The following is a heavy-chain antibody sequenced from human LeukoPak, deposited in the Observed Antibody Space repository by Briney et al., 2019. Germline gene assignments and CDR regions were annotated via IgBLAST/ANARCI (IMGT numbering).Heavy chain of an antibody. CDR3: ARGRSSPRQPFDY. D-gene: IGHD6-13*01. CDR2: INHSGST. J-gene: IGHJ4*02. Sequence: GSLRLSCAASGFTFSSYRMSWVRQPPGKGLEWIGEINHSGSTNYNPSLKSRVTISVDTSKNQFSLKLSSVTAADTAVYYCARGRSSPRQPFDYWGQGTLVTVSS. CDR1: GFTFSSYR. V-gene: IGHV4-34*01.